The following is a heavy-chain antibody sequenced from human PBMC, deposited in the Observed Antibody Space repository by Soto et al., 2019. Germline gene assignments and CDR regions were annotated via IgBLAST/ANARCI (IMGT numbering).Heavy chain of an antibody. CDR3: ARDRSQNDNDFWSGLSPNWFDP. D-gene: IGHD3-3*01. CDR2: IYYSGST. Sequence: PSETLSLTCTVSGGSISSYYWSWIRQPPGKGLEWIGYIYYSGSTNYNPSLKSRVTISVDTSKNQFSLKLSSVTAADTAVYYCARDRSQNDNDFWSGLSPNWFDPWGQGTLVTVSS. J-gene: IGHJ5*02. V-gene: IGHV4-59*01. CDR1: GGSISSYY.